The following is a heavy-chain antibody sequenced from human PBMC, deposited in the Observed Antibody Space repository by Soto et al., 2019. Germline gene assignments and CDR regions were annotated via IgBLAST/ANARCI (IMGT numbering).Heavy chain of an antibody. J-gene: IGHJ5*02. V-gene: IGHV1-69*01. CDR2: ILPIFGTA. CDR3: ARDRVRYDSSGYYFYGWFDP. CDR1: GGTFSSYA. Sequence: QVQLVQSGAEVKKPGSSVKVSCKASGGTFSSYAISWVRQAPGQGLEWMGGILPIFGTANYAQTFQGRVTITADESTSTAYMELSSLRSEDTAVYYCARDRVRYDSSGYYFYGWFDPWGQGTLVTVSS. D-gene: IGHD3-22*01.